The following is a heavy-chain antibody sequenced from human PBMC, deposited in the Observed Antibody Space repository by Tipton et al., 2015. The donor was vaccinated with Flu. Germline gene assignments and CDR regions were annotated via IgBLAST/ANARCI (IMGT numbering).Heavy chain of an antibody. V-gene: IGHV4-59*01. CDR1: DDSITYYY. D-gene: IGHD3-10*01. J-gene: IGHJ6*02. CDR2: IYYSGGT. CDR3: ARARAPYYYYAMDV. Sequence: GLVKPSETLSLTCTVSDDSITYYYWSWIRQPPGKVLEWIGYIYYSGGTNYNPSLQSRLTISVDSSKNQLSLKLTSVTAADTAVYYCARARAPYYYYAMDVWGQGATVTVS.